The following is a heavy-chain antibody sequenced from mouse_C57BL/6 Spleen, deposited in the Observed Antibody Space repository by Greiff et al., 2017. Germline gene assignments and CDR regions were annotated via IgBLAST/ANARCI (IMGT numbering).Heavy chain of an antibody. Sequence: VQLQQPGAELVMPGASVKLSCKASGYTFTSYWMHWVKQRPGQGLEWIGEIDPSDSYTNYNQKFKGKSTLTVDKSSSTAYMQLSSLTSEDSAVYYCAKFWDVDWYFDGWGTGTTVTVSS. D-gene: IGHD4-1*01. CDR3: AKFWDVDWYFDG. V-gene: IGHV1-69*01. CDR1: GYTFTSYW. CDR2: IDPSDSYT. J-gene: IGHJ1*03.